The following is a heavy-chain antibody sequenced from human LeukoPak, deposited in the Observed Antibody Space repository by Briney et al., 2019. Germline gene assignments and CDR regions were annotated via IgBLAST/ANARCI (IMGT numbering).Heavy chain of an antibody. CDR3: ATYINWVAGDV. CDR2: INHEGGAI. CDR1: GFTFSESW. Sequence: PGGSLGLSCAASGFTFSESWMTWVRQVPGQGLEWVAHINHEGGAIQYVDSVKGRFTISRDNAKGSVFLQMNSLRAEDTAIYHCATYINWVAGDVWGQGTTVIVSS. V-gene: IGHV3-7*01. D-gene: IGHD1-1*01. J-gene: IGHJ6*02.